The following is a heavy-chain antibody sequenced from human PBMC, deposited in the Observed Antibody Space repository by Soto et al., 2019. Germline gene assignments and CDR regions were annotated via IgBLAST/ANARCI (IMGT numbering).Heavy chain of an antibody. V-gene: IGHV3-23*01. CDR2: ISGSGGST. Sequence: GGSLRLSCAASGFTFSSYAMSWVRQAPGKGLEWVSAISGSGGSTYYADSVKGRFTISRDNSKNTLYLQMNSLRAEDTAVYYCARGPYDYVWGSDPPHIDYWGQGTLVTVSS. CDR3: ARGPYDYVWGSDPPHIDY. D-gene: IGHD3-16*02. J-gene: IGHJ4*02. CDR1: GFTFSSYA.